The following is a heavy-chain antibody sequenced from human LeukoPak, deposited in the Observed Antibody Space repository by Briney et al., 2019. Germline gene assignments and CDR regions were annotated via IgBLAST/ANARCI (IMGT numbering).Heavy chain of an antibody. J-gene: IGHJ4*02. CDR2: ISSSGSTI. Sequence: KGLEWVSYISSSGSTIYYADSVKGRFTISRDNAKNSLYLQMNSLRAEDTAVYYCARGDGTTLHYWGQGTLVTVSS. CDR3: ARGDGTTLHY. V-gene: IGHV3-11*01. D-gene: IGHD1-7*01.